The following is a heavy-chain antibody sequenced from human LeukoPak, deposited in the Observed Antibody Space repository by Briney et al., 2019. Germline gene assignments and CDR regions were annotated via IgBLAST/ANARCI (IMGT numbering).Heavy chain of an antibody. V-gene: IGHV4-59*08. CDR3: ARRTGGCSSTSCYLYFDY. CDR2: IYYSGST. Sequence: SETLSLTCTVSGGSISSYYWSWIRQPPGKGLGWIGYIYYSGSTNYNPSLKSRVTISVDTSKNQFSLKLSSVTAADTAVYYCARRTGGCSSTSCYLYFDYWGQGTLVTVSS. CDR1: GGSISSYY. D-gene: IGHD2-2*01. J-gene: IGHJ4*02.